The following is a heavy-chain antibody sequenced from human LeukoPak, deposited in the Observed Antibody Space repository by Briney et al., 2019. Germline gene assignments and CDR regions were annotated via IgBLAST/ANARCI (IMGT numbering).Heavy chain of an antibody. J-gene: IGHJ4*02. D-gene: IGHD3-22*01. Sequence: PSETLSLTCTVSGGSIRSTNYYWSWIRQDPAKGLEWIGYIYHSGSTYYNPALKSRVTISLDTSKNQFSLKLGSVTAADTAVYYCTRANYYDSTGYLPVVYPSDYWGQGTLVTVFS. V-gene: IGHV4-31*03. CDR3: TRANYYDSTGYLPVVYPSDY. CDR1: GGSIRSTNYY. CDR2: IYHSGST.